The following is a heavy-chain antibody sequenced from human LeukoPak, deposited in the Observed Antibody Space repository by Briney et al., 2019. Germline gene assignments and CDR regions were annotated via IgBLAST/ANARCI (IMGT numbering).Heavy chain of an antibody. CDR2: LYYSGTT. J-gene: IGHJ4*02. Sequence: NPSETLSLTCTVSGGSISSSIYSWGWIRQPPGKGLEWIGNLYYSGTTYYNPSLKSRVTISVDTSKNQFALKLSSVTAADTAVYYCARQTGRFGDYLDYWGQGTLVIVSS. V-gene: IGHV4-39*01. CDR3: ARQTGRFGDYLDY. CDR1: GGSISSSIYS. D-gene: IGHD3-10*01.